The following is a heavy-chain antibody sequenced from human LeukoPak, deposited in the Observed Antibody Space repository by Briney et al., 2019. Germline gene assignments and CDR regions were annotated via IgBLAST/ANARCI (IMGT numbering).Heavy chain of an antibody. Sequence: SETLSLTCTVSGGSISNYYWSWIRQPPGKGLEWIGYIHYSGRTKYDPSLESRVTISVDTSRNQLSLKVSPVTAPDTAIYYCARHQDGYGDYFDFWGQGILVTVPS. CDR2: IHYSGRT. J-gene: IGHJ4*02. CDR3: ARHQDGYGDYFDF. V-gene: IGHV4-59*08. CDR1: GGSISNYY. D-gene: IGHD5-24*01.